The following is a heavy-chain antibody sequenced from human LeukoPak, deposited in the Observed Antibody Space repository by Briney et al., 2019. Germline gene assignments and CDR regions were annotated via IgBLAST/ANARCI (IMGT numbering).Heavy chain of an antibody. CDR1: GYTFTDYY. Sequence: ASVKVSCKASGYTFTDYYMHWVRQAPGQGLEWMGWISPNSGGTNYAQKFQGWVTMTRDTSISTAYMELSRLRSDDTAVYYCARNMVRGVIRAFDIWGQGTMVTVSS. CDR3: ARNMVRGVIRAFDI. CDR2: ISPNSGGT. J-gene: IGHJ3*02. V-gene: IGHV1-2*04. D-gene: IGHD3-10*01.